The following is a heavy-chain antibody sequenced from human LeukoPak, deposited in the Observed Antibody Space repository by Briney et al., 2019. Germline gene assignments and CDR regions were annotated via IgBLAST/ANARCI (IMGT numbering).Heavy chain of an antibody. CDR3: ARDGYYYDSSGYYF. CDR2: IYTTGIT. CDR1: GGSISNYY. D-gene: IGHD3-22*01. Sequence: SETLSLTCTVSGGSISNYYWSWIRQPAGKGLEWIGRIYTTGITNCNPSLKSRVTMSVDTSKNQFSLKLTSVTAADTAVYYCARDGYYYDSSGYYFWGQGTLVTVSS. J-gene: IGHJ4*02. V-gene: IGHV4-4*07.